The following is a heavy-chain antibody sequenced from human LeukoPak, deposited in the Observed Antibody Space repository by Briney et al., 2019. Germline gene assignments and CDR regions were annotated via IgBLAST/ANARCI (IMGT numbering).Heavy chain of an antibody. CDR3: AKDFLRRGPYYYYYGMDV. D-gene: IGHD3-3*01. CDR2: ISWNSGSI. V-gene: IGHV3-9*01. J-gene: IGHJ6*02. Sequence: GGSLRLSCAASGFTFDDYAMHWVRQAPGKGLEWVSGISWNSGSIGYADSVKGRFTISRDNAKNSLYLQMNSLRAEDTALYYCAKDFLRRGPYYYYYGMDVWGQGTTVTVSS. CDR1: GFTFDDYA.